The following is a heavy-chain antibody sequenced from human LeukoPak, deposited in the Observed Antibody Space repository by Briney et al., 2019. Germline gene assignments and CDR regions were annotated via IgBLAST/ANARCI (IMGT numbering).Heavy chain of an antibody. CDR3: ARDRRVVAPAATYYYGMDV. Sequence: GASVKVSCKASGYTFTSYYMHWVRQAPGQGLEWMGIINPSGGSTSYAQKFQGRVTMTRDASTSTVYMELSSLRSEDTAVYYCARDRRVVAPAATYYYGMDVWGQGTTVTVSS. CDR2: INPSGGST. CDR1: GYTFTSYY. D-gene: IGHD2-2*01. J-gene: IGHJ6*02. V-gene: IGHV1-46*01.